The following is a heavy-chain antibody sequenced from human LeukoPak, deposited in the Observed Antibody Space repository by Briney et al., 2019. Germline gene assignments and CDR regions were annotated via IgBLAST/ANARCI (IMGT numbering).Heavy chain of an antibody. Sequence: GASVKVSCKASGYTFTGYYMHWVRQAPGQGLEWMGWINPNSGGINYAQKFQGRVTMTRDTSISTAYMELSRLRSDDTAVYYCARDFSGVVAIGYYFDYWGQGTLVTVSS. CDR3: ARDFSGVVAIGYYFDY. J-gene: IGHJ4*02. D-gene: IGHD2-2*01. V-gene: IGHV1-2*02. CDR1: GYTFTGYY. CDR2: INPNSGGI.